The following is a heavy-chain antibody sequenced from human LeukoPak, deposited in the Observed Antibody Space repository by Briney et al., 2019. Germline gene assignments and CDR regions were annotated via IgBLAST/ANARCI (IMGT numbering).Heavy chain of an antibody. CDR3: AKEKYDYVWGSYRSPFDY. Sequence: PGGSLRLSCAASGFTFDDYAMHWVRQAPGKGLEWVSGISWNSGSIGYADSVKGRFTISRDNAKNSLYLQMNSLRAEDTALYYCAKEKYDYVWGSYRSPFDYWGQGTLVTVSS. V-gene: IGHV3-9*01. CDR2: ISWNSGSI. J-gene: IGHJ4*02. CDR1: GFTFDDYA. D-gene: IGHD3-16*02.